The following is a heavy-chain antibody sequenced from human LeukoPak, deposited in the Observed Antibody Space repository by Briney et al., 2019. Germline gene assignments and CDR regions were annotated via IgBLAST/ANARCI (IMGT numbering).Heavy chain of an antibody. D-gene: IGHD3-22*01. CDR2: ISYDGSNK. J-gene: IGHJ5*02. CDR1: GFTFSSYG. CDR3: AKDLPYDMTP. Sequence: GRPLRLSCAASGFTFSSYGMHWVRQAPGKGLEWVAVISYDGSNKYYADSVKGRFTISRDNSKNTLYLQMNSLRAEDTAVYYCAKDLPYDMTPWGQGTLVTVSS. V-gene: IGHV3-30*18.